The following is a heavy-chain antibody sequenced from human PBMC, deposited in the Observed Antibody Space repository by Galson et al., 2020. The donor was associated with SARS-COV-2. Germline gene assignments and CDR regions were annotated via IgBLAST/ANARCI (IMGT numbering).Heavy chain of an antibody. CDR1: GFTFSNYW. V-gene: IGHV3-7*03. D-gene: IGHD2-15*01. J-gene: IGHJ2*01. CDR3: ARLNSPWYFDL. Sequence: GGSLRLSCAASGFTFSNYWMSWVRQAPGKGLEGVANIKSDGSEKYYVDSVKGRFTISRDNAKNSLYLQMNSLRAEDTAVYYCARLNSPWYFDLWGRVSLVTVSS. CDR2: IKSDGSEK.